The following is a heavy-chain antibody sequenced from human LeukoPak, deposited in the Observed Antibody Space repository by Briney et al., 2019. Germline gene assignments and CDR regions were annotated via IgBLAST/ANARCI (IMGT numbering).Heavy chain of an antibody. V-gene: IGHV4-39*07. Sequence: SETLSLTCTVSGGSISSSSYYWSWIRQPPGKGLEWIGSIYYSGSTYYNPSLKSRVTISVDTSKNQFSLKLSSVTAADTAVYYCARDSVGGATFDPWGQGTLVTVSS. D-gene: IGHD1-26*01. CDR3: ARDSVGGATFDP. CDR2: IYYSGST. CDR1: GGSISSSSYY. J-gene: IGHJ5*02.